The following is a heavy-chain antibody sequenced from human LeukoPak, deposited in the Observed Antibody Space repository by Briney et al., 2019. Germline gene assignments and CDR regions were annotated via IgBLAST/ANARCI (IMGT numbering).Heavy chain of an antibody. CDR2: IIPIFGTA. J-gene: IGHJ4*02. Sequence: SVKVSCKASGGTFSSYAISWVRQAPGQGLEWMGGIIPIFGTANYAQKFQGRVTITADKSTSTAYMELSSLRSEDTAVYYCARDRPLRDAYNAPDYWGQGTLVTVSS. V-gene: IGHV1-69*06. D-gene: IGHD5-24*01. CDR3: ARDRPLRDAYNAPDY. CDR1: GGTFSSYA.